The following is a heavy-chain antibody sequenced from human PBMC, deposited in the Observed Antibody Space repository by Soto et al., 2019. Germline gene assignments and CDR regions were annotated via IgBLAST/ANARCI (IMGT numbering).Heavy chain of an antibody. CDR3: AKLVRDDVRRSELDN. CDR1: GDSITASYSN. D-gene: IGHD3-16*01. V-gene: IGHV4-39*01. CDR2: FYYSGTT. Sequence: SETLSLTCTVSGDSITASYSNWAWIRQPPGKGLEWVGTFYYSGTTSQNPPLRSRITISGDTSRNQFSLNLRSVTAADSGVYYSAKLVRDDVRRSELDNWGQGTLVTVSS. J-gene: IGHJ4*02.